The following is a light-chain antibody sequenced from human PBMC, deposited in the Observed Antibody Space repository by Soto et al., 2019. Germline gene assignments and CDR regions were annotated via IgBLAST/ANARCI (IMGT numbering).Light chain of an antibody. CDR3: QRRSNWPPEFT. CDR1: QSVSSY. CDR2: DAS. J-gene: IGKJ3*01. V-gene: IGKV3-11*01. Sequence: EIVLTQSPATLSLSPGERATLSCRASQSVSSYLAWYQQKPGQAPRLLIYDASNRATGIPARFSGSGSGTDFTLTISSLEHEDFAVYYCQRRSNWPPEFTFGPGTKVDIK.